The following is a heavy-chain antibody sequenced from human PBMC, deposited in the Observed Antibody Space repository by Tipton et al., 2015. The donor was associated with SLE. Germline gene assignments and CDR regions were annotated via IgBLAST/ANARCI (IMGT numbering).Heavy chain of an antibody. D-gene: IGHD6-6*01. CDR3: ARSLVPRAARSEAGV. CDR1: GYNFAAYY. Sequence: QLVQSGAEVKKPGASVKVSCKASGYNFAAYYIHWVRQAPGQGLEWMGWINPNSGGTKIAQKFQGRVTLTRDTSIRTAYMELTRLTFDDTAMYYCARSLVPRAARSEAGVWGQGTTVTVSS. V-gene: IGHV1-2*02. J-gene: IGHJ6*02. CDR2: INPNSGGT.